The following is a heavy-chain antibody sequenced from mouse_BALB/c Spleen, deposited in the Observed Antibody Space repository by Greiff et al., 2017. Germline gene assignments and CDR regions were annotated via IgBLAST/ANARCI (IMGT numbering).Heavy chain of an antibody. CDR2: INPYNDGT. Sequence: VQLQQSGPELVKPGASVKMSCKASGYTFTSYVMHWVKQKPGQGLEWIGYINPYNDGTKYNEKFKGKATLTSDKSSSTAYMELSSLTSEDSAVYNCAREGEITTATTDYWGQGTTLTVSS. CDR3: AREGEITTATTDY. V-gene: IGHV1-14*01. CDR1: GYTFTSYV. J-gene: IGHJ2*01. D-gene: IGHD1-2*01.